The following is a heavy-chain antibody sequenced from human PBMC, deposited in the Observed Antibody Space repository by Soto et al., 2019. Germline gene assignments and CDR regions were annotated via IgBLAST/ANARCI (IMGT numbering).Heavy chain of an antibody. V-gene: IGHV3-33*01. CDR1: GFTFSSYG. Sequence: QVQLVESGGGVVQPGRSLRLSCAASGFTFSSYGMHWVRQAPGKGLEWVAVIWYDGSNKYYADSVKGRFTISRDNSKNTLYLQMNSLRAEDTAVYYCARGYSGYEGYYFDYWGQGTLVTVSS. CDR3: ARGYSGYEGYYFDY. CDR2: IWYDGSNK. J-gene: IGHJ4*02. D-gene: IGHD5-12*01.